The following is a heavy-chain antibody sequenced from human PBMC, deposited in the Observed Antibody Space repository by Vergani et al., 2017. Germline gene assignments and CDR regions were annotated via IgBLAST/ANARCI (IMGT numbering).Heavy chain of an antibody. V-gene: IGHV1-69-2*01. CDR2: VDPEDGET. J-gene: IGHJ5*02. Sequence: EVQLVQSGAEVKKPGATMKISCKVSGYTFTDHYMHWVKQAPGKGLEWMGLVDPEDGETIYAEKFKGRVTIAADTSTDTAHLELSSLRSEDTAVYYCARARYSGSHGWFDPWGQGTLVTVSS. CDR3: ARARYSGSHGWFDP. D-gene: IGHD1-26*01. CDR1: GYTFTDHY.